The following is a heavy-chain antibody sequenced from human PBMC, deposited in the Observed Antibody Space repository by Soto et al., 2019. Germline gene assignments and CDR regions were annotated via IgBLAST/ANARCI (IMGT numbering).Heavy chain of an antibody. CDR2: IIPIFGTA. CDR1: GGTFSSYA. D-gene: IGHD1-1*01. V-gene: IGHV1-69*01. Sequence: QVQLVQSGAEVKKPGSSVKVSCKASGGTFSSYAISWVRQAPGQGLEWMGGIIPIFGTANYAQKFQGRVTITADESTSTAYMEMSSRRSEDTAVYYCARGGDWNLPGGYYFDYWGQGTLVTVSS. CDR3: ARGGDWNLPGGYYFDY. J-gene: IGHJ4*02.